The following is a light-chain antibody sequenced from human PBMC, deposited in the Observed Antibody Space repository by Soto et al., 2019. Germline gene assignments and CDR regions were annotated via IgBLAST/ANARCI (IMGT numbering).Light chain of an antibody. CDR1: VSEVAGYTY. Sequence: QSALTQPASVSGSPGQSITISCTGAVSEVAGYTYVSWYQQHPGQGPKVIIYDVSNRPSGVSNRFSGSKSDTTASLTISGLQAEDEADHSCISFTSFLGLFGGGTKLTV. CDR3: ISFTSFLGL. CDR2: DVS. V-gene: IGLV2-14*03. J-gene: IGLJ2*01.